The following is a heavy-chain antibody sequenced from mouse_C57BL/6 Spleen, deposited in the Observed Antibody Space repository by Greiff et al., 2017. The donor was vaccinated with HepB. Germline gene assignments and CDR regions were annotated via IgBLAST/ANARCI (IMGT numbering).Heavy chain of an antibody. V-gene: IGHV1-69*01. CDR2: IDPSDSYT. J-gene: IGHJ4*01. D-gene: IGHD2-4*01. Sequence: VQLQQPGAELVMPGASVKLSCKASGYTFTSYWMHWVKQRPGQGLEWIGEIDPSDSYTNYNQKFKGKSTLTVDKSSSTAYMQLSSLTSEDSAVYYCARRYYDYGYYAMDYWGQGTSVTVSS. CDR3: ARRYYDYGYYAMDY. CDR1: GYTFTSYW.